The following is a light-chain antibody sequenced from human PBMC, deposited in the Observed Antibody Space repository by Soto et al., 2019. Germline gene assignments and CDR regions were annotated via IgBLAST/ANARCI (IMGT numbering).Light chain of an antibody. CDR3: CSYGGNYGFRV. CDR2: DVS. CDR1: SSDVGGYDY. V-gene: IGLV2-11*01. Sequence: QSVLTQPRSVSGSPGQSVTLSCTGTSSDVGGYDYVSWYQQHPGKAPKLMIYDVSKRPSGVPDRFSGSKSGNTASLTISGLQAEDEADYYCCSYGGNYGFRVFGTGTKVTVL. J-gene: IGLJ1*01.